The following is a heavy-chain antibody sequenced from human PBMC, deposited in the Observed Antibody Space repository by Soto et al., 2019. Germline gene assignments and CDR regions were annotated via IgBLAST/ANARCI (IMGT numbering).Heavy chain of an antibody. D-gene: IGHD3-3*01. J-gene: IGHJ3*02. V-gene: IGHV4-31*03. Sequence: QVQLQESGQGLVKPSQTLSLTCTVSGGSIRNDNFYWSYLRQRPGKGLEWIGYISYSGYTSYHPSLKSRVIISVDPSNNQFSLILNSVTAADTAVYYCASDLEGTVTGRGACGIWCRGTLVTVSS. CDR3: ASDLEGTVTGRGACGI. CDR2: ISYSGYT. CDR1: GGSIRNDNFY.